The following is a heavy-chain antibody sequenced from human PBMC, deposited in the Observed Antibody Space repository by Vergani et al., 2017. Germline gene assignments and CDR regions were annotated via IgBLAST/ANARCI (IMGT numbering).Heavy chain of an antibody. D-gene: IGHD1-1*01. CDR1: GYSISSGYY. V-gene: IGHV4-38-2*02. CDR2: IYHSGST. CDR3: ARGRGYAYYYGMDV. Sequence: QVQLQESGPGLVKPSETLSLTCTVSGYSISSGYYWGWIRQPPGKGLEWIGSIYHSGSTYYNPSLKSRVTISVDTSKNQFSLKLSSVTAADTAVYYCARGRGYAYYYGMDVWGQGTTVTVSS. J-gene: IGHJ6*02.